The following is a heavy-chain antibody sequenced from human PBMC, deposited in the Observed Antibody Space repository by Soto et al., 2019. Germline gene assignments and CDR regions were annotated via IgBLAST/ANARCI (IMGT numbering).Heavy chain of an antibody. V-gene: IGHV3-11*06. Sequence: QVQLVESGGGLVKPGGSLRLSCAGSGFTFSDYDMSWIRQAPGKGLEWVSYIRGTSSYTNYADSVKGRFTISRDNAKNSLYLQMNNLTAEDTAVYLCARDARGCSSTTCYRAHFYYGMDVWGQGTTVTVSS. CDR3: ARDARGCSSTTCYRAHFYYGMDV. CDR2: IRGTSSYT. D-gene: IGHD2-2*01. J-gene: IGHJ6*02. CDR1: GFTFSDYD.